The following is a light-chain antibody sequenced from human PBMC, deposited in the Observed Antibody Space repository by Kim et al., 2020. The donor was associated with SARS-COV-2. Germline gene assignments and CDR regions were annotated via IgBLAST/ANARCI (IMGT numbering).Light chain of an antibody. V-gene: IGLV1-47*01. CDR3: AAWDDSLSGSWV. Sequence: QRFTISCSGSSSNIGSNYVYWYQQLPGTAPKLLIYRNNQRPSGVPDRFSGSKSGTSASLAISGLRSEDEADYYCAAWDDSLSGSWVFGGGTKLTVL. J-gene: IGLJ3*02. CDR2: RNN. CDR1: SSNIGSNY.